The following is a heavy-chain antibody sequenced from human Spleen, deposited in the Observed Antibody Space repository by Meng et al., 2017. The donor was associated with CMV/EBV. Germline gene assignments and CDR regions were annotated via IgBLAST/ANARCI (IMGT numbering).Heavy chain of an antibody. CDR3: ARGGAFYGMDV. CDR1: GFTFSSYG. V-gene: IGHV3-21*01. CDR2: ISSSSGYI. Sequence: GESLKISCAASGFTFSSYGINWVRRAPGKGLEWISSISSSSGYIYYTDSVKGRFTISRDNAENSLYLQMNSLRAEDTAMYFCARGGAFYGMDVWGQGTTVTVSS. J-gene: IGHJ6*02.